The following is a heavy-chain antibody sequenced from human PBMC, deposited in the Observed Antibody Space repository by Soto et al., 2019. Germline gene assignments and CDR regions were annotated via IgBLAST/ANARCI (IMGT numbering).Heavy chain of an antibody. CDR2: INHSGST. Sequence: SETLSLTCAVYGGSFSDYYWAWIRQPPGKGLEWIGEINHSGSTNYSPSLKSRVTISLDTSKKQFSLKLTSVTAAVTAVYFCARRVTVSYYMDVWGKGTTVTVSS. CDR3: ARRVTVSYYMDV. CDR1: GGSFSDYY. J-gene: IGHJ6*03. V-gene: IGHV4-34*01. D-gene: IGHD4-4*01.